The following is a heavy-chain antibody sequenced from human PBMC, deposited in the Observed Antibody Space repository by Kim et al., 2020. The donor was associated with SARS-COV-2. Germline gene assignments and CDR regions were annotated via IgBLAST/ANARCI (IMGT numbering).Heavy chain of an antibody. CDR3: AAEQHPPHEYFQH. Sequence: SVKVSCKASGFTFTSSAVQWVRQARGQRLEWIGWIVVGSGNTNYAQKFQERVTITRDMSTSTAYMELSSLRSEDTAVYYCAAEQHPPHEYFQHWGQGTLVTVSS. CDR1: GFTFTSSA. CDR2: IVVGSGNT. V-gene: IGHV1-58*01. J-gene: IGHJ1*01.